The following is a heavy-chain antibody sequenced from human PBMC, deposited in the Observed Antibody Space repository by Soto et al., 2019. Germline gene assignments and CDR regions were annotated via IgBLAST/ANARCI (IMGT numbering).Heavy chain of an antibody. CDR3: ARGDCSGGSCYSVDI. D-gene: IGHD2-15*01. Sequence: QVQLQESGPGLVKPSGTLSLTCAVSGGSISSSNWWSWVRQPPGKGLEWIGEIYHSGGTNYNPSLKSRVPISVDKSKHTFSLELSSVTAAVTAVYYCARGDCSGGSCYSVDIWGQGTMVTVSS. CDR2: IYHSGGT. J-gene: IGHJ3*02. V-gene: IGHV4-4*02. CDR1: GGSISSSNW.